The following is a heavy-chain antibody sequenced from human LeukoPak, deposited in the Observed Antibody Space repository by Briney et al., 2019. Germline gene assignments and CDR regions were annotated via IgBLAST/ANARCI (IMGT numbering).Heavy chain of an antibody. V-gene: IGHV3-9*01. D-gene: IGHD3-10*01. CDR3: AKAIITMVRGVTLAFDI. CDR2: ISWNSGSI. CDR1: GFTLDDYA. Sequence: GGSLGLFCEASGFTLDDYAMHWVRQAPGKGLEWVSGISWNSGSIGYADSVKGRFTISRDNAKNSLYLQMNSLRAEDTALYYCAKAIITMVRGVTLAFDIWGQGTMVTVSS. J-gene: IGHJ3*02.